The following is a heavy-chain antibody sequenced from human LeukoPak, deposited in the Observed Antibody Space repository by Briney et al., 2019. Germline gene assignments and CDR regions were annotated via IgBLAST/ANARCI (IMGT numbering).Heavy chain of an antibody. Sequence: ASVKVSCKASGYTFTGYYMHWVRQAPGQGLEWMGWINPNSGGTNYAQKFQGRVTMTRDTSISTAYMELSRLRSDDTAVYYCARVSAGTGTFFYWGQGTLVTVSS. J-gene: IGHJ4*02. D-gene: IGHD6-13*01. CDR3: ARVSAGTGTFFY. CDR2: INPNSGGT. CDR1: GYTFTGYY. V-gene: IGHV1-2*02.